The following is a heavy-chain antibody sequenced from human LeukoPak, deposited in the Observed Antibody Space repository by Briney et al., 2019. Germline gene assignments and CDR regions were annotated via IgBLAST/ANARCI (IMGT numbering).Heavy chain of an antibody. Sequence: SETLSLTCTVSGGSISSGGYYWSWIRQPPGKGLEWIGSIYYSGSTYYNPSLKSRVTISVDTSKNQFSLKLSSVTAADTAVYYCARLLVGLRLPDYWGQGTLVTVSP. V-gene: IGHV4-39*01. D-gene: IGHD2-8*02. J-gene: IGHJ4*02. CDR3: ARLLVGLRLPDY. CDR1: GGSISSGGYY. CDR2: IYYSGST.